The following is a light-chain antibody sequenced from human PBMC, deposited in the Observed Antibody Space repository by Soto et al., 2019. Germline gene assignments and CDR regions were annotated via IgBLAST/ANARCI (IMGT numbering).Light chain of an antibody. V-gene: IGKV3-20*01. CDR2: GAS. CDR3: RQYGSSPSYT. CDR1: QSVSSSSY. Sequence: EIVLTQSPGTLSLSPGERATLSCRASQSVSSSSYLAWYQQKPGQAPRLLIYGASSRATGIPGRFSGSGSATHFTLTISRLEPEDFAVYYCRQYGSSPSYTFGHWTKLEIK. J-gene: IGKJ2*01.